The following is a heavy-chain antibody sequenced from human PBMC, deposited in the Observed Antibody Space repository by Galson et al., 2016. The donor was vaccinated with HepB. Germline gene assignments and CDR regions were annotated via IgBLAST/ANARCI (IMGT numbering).Heavy chain of an antibody. CDR1: GFTFSDYS. CDR3: ASFGPTVNNY. D-gene: IGHD4-11*01. J-gene: IGHJ4*02. V-gene: IGHV3-48*02. CDR2: ISSSSDTI. Sequence: SLRLSCAASGFTFSDYSMNWVRQAPGKGLEWVSYISSSSDTIYYAGSVKGRFTISRDNAENSLFLQMNSLRDEDTAVYFCASFGPTVNNYWGQGTLVTVSS.